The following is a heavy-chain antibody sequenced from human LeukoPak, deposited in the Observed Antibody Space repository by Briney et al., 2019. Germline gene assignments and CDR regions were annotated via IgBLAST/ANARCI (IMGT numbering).Heavy chain of an antibody. CDR3: AREVGEGMTDY. CDR2: IIPIFGTA. Sequence: SVKVPCKASGGTFSSYAISWVRQAPGQGLEWMGGIIPIFGTANYAQKFQGRVTITTDESTSTAHMELSSLSSEDTAVYYCAREVGEGMTDYWGQGTLVTVSS. J-gene: IGHJ4*02. CDR1: GGTFSSYA. D-gene: IGHD1-26*01. V-gene: IGHV1-69*05.